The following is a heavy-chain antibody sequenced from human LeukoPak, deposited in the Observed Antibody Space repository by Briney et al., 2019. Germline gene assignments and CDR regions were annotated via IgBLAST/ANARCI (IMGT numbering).Heavy chain of an antibody. D-gene: IGHD5-12*01. Sequence: GASVKVSCKASGYTFTGYYMHWVRQAPGQGLEWMGWINPNSGGTNYAQKFQGRVTMTRDTSISTAYMELSRLRSDDTAVYYCARPPYGGYGEDFDYWGQGTLDSVSS. CDR1: GYTFTGYY. CDR3: ARPPYGGYGEDFDY. J-gene: IGHJ4*02. V-gene: IGHV1-2*02. CDR2: INPNSGGT.